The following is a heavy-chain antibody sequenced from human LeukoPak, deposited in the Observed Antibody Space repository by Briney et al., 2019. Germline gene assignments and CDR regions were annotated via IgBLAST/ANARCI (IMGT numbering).Heavy chain of an antibody. D-gene: IGHD6-19*01. V-gene: IGHV3-30*18. CDR2: MSYDGSNK. J-gene: IGHJ4*02. CDR3: AKSYSSGWYYFDY. CDR1: GFTFSSYG. Sequence: GRSLRLSCAASGFTFSSYGMHWVRQAPGKGLEWVAFMSYDGSNKYYADSVKGRFTISRDHSKNTLYPQMNSLRAEDTAVYYCAKSYSSGWYYFDYWGQGTLVTVSS.